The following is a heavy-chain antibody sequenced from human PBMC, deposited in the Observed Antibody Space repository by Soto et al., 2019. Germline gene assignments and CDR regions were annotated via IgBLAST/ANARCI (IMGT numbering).Heavy chain of an antibody. J-gene: IGHJ6*02. CDR2: IKYDGYS. CDR3: ARHGFGPLHGLVDV. V-gene: IGHV4-59*08. CDR1: GGSITNYY. Sequence: QVQLQESGPGLVKPSETLSLTCTVSGGSITNYYCSWFRQPPGKGLEWIGYIKYDGYSAYNLSLKRRVTISMVTSKTQFSLILESVTATDTAVYYCARHGFGPLHGLVDVWGQGTTVIVSS. D-gene: IGHD3-10*01.